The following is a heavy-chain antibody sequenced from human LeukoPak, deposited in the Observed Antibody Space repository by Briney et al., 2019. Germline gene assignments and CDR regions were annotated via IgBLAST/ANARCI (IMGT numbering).Heavy chain of an antibody. CDR1: GGTFSSYA. J-gene: IGHJ4*02. CDR3: ARDRSRIAARPIYFDY. V-gene: IGHV1-69*04. CDR2: IIPILGIA. D-gene: IGHD6-6*01. Sequence: GASVKVSCKASGGTFSSYAISWVRQAPGQGLERMGRIIPILGIANYAQKFQGRVTITADKSTSTAYMELSSLRSEDTAVYYCARDRSRIAARPIYFDYWGQGTLVTVSS.